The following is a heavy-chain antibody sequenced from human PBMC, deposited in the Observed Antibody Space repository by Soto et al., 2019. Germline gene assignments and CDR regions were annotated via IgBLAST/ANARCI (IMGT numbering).Heavy chain of an antibody. Sequence: GASVKVSCKSCVYSFTSYGISWVRQAPGQGLEGMGWISAYNGNTNYAQKLQGRVTMTTDTSTSTAYMELRSLRSDDTAVYYCARDYTRIFGTPFDPWGQGTLVTVSS. D-gene: IGHD3-3*01. J-gene: IGHJ5*02. CDR1: VYSFTSYG. CDR2: ISAYNGNT. V-gene: IGHV1-18*01. CDR3: ARDYTRIFGTPFDP.